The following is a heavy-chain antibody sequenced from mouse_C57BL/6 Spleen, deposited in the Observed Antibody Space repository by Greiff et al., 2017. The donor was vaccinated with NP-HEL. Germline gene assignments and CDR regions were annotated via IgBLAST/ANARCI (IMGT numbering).Heavy chain of an antibody. V-gene: IGHV1-39*01. J-gene: IGHJ4*01. CDR1: GYSFTDYN. D-gene: IGHD1-1*01. CDR3: ARRDYYGSSRAMDY. CDR2: INPNYGTT. Sequence: EVHLVESGPELVKPGASVKISCKASGYSFTDYNMNWVKQSNGKSLEWIGVINPNYGTTSYNQKFKGKATLTVDQSSSTAYMQLNSLTSEDSAVYYCARRDYYGSSRAMDYWGQGTSVTVSS.